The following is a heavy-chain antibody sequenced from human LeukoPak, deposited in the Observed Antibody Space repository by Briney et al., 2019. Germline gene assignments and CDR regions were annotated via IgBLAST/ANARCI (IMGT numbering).Heavy chain of an antibody. CDR2: INPSGGST. J-gene: IGHJ4*02. V-gene: IGHV1-46*01. CDR3: ARPAYCGGDCYSEFDY. CDR1: GYTFTSYY. Sequence: ASVKVSCKASGYTFTSYYMHWVRQAPGQGLEWMGIINPSGGSTSYAQKFQGRVTMTRDMPTSTVYMELSSLRSEDTAVYYCARPAYCGGDCYSEFDYWGQGTLVTVSS. D-gene: IGHD2-21*02.